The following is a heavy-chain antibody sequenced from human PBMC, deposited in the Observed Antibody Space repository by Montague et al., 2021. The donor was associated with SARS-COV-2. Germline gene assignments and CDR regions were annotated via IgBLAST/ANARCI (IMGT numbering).Heavy chain of an antibody. CDR3: ARDPNCGSTSCYYHY. CDR1: GFTFSNYW. D-gene: IGHD2-2*01. CDR2: IKEDGGQK. J-gene: IGHJ4*02. V-gene: IGHV3-7*01. Sequence: SRRLSCEASGFTFSNYWMSWVRQAPGKGLEWVANIKEDGGQKYYLDSVKGRFTISRDNAKNSLYLQMNSLRAEDTAVYYCARDPNCGSTSCYYHYWGQGTLVTVSS.